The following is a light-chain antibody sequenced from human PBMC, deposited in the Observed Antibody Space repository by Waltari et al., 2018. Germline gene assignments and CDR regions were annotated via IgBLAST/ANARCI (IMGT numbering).Light chain of an antibody. J-gene: IGLJ1*01. CDR3: SSYTSRKTYV. Sequence: WFQQRPAKAPKLIIFDVTKRPSGFSDRFSGSKSANTASLTISGLQAEDEADYYCSSYTSRKTYVFGTGTRVTV. V-gene: IGLV2-14*04. CDR2: DVT.